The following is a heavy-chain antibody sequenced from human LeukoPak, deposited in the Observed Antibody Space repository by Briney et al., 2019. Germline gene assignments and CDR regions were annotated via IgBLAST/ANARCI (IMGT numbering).Heavy chain of an antibody. D-gene: IGHD5-12*01. CDR3: ARYERGYSGYDYGGEQKPMYYYYYYYMDV. J-gene: IGHJ6*03. CDR1: GFTFSSYW. V-gene: IGHV3-7*01. CDR2: IKQDGSEK. Sequence: PGGSLRLSCAASGFTFSSYWMSWVRQAPGKGLEWVANIKQDGSEKYYVDSVKGRFTISRDNAKNSLYLQMNSLRAEDTAVYYCARYERGYSGYDYGGEQKPMYYYYYYYMDVWGKGTTVTVSS.